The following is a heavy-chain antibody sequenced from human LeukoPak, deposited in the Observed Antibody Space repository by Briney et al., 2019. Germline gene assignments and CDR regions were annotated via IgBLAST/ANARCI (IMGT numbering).Heavy chain of an antibody. Sequence: SETLSLTCTVSGGSISSYYWSWIRQPPGKGLEYIGYIYYSGSTNYNPSLKSRVAMSVDTSKNQFSLKLSSVTAADTAVYYCARGTMVVGPWGQGTLVTVSS. J-gene: IGHJ5*02. CDR3: ARGTMVVGP. D-gene: IGHD3-10*01. CDR2: IYYSGST. V-gene: IGHV4-59*01. CDR1: GGSISSYY.